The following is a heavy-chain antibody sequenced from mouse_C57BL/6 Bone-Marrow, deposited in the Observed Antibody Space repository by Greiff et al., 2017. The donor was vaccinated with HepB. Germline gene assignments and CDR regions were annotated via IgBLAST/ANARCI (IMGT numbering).Heavy chain of an antibody. CDR2: IYPGDGDT. CDR3: ARRLYYWYFDV. Sequence: VKLMESGAELVKPGASVKISCKASGYTFSSYWMNWVKQRPGKGLEWIGQIYPGDGDTNYNEKFKGKATLTADKSSSTAYMQLSSLTSEYSAVYSCARRLYYWYFDVWGTGTTVTVSS. V-gene: IGHV1-80*01. CDR1: GYTFSSYW. J-gene: IGHJ1*03.